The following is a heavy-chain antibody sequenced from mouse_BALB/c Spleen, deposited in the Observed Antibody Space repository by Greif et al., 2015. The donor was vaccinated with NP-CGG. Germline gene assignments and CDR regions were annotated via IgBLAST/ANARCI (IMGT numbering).Heavy chain of an antibody. J-gene: IGHJ1*01. V-gene: IGHV1S22*01. D-gene: IGHD2-2*01. CDR2: IYPGSGST. CDR1: GYTFTSYW. Sequence: LQQSGSELVRPGASVKLSCKASGYTFTSYWMHWVKQRPGQGLEWIGNIYPGSGSTNYDEKFKSKATLTVDTSSSTAYMQLSSLTSEDSAVYYCTRGGLRRYFDVWGAGTTVTVSS. CDR3: TRGGLRRYFDV.